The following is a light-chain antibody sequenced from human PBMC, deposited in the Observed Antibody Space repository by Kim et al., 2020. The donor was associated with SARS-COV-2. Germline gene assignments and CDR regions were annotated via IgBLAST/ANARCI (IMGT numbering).Light chain of an antibody. CDR3: SAWASSLGAWV. V-gene: IGLV10-54*04. Sequence: RTATLTCAGDNNNVGKQGAVWLEQHQGLPPKHLSYRNSNRPSGIAERFYAARSGNTASLTITGLQPEDEADYDCSAWASSLGAWVFGGGSQLTVL. CDR1: NNNVGKQG. CDR2: RNS. J-gene: IGLJ3*02.